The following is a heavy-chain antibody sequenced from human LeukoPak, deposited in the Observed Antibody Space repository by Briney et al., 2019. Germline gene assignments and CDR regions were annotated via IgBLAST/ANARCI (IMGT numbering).Heavy chain of an antibody. CDR3: ARVLTGKFNY. V-gene: IGHV4-59*02. CDR1: GGSVRSYY. D-gene: IGHD7-27*01. Sequence: SETLSLTCTVFGGSVRSYYWNWIRQPPGKGLEWIGYIYYSGSTNYNPSLKSRVTISVDTSKNQLSLKLSSVTAADTAVYYCARVLTGKFNYWGQGTLVTVSS. J-gene: IGHJ4*02. CDR2: IYYSGST.